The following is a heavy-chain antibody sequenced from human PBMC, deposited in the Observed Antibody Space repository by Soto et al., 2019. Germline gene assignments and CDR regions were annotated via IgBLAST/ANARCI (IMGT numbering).Heavy chain of an antibody. V-gene: IGHV1-2*04. Sequence: ASVKVSCKASGYTFTGYYMHWVRQAPGQGLEWMGWINPNSGGTNYAQKFQGWVTMTRDTSISTAYMELSRLRSDDTAVYYCARGEYYYDSSGYSDFDYWGQGTLVTVSS. CDR2: INPNSGGT. CDR3: ARGEYYYDSSGYSDFDY. D-gene: IGHD3-22*01. J-gene: IGHJ4*02. CDR1: GYTFTGYY.